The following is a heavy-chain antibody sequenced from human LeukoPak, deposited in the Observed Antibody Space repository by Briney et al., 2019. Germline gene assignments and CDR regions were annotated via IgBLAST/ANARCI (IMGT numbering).Heavy chain of an antibody. CDR1: GYTFTSYA. D-gene: IGHD1-26*01. CDR3: ASGGSYYEFDY. CDR2: INAGNGNT. Sequence: ASVKVSCKASGYTFTSYAMHWVRQAPGQRLEWMGWINAGNGNTKYSQKYQGRVTITRDTSACTAYMELSSLRSEDTAVYYCASGGSYYEFDYWGQGTLVTVSS. V-gene: IGHV1-3*01. J-gene: IGHJ4*02.